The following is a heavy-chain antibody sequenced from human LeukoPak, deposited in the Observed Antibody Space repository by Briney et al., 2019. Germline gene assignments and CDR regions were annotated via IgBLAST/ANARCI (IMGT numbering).Heavy chain of an antibody. J-gene: IGHJ3*02. CDR3: AREPPYYYDSSGRDAFDI. V-gene: IGHV4-30-4*01. Sequence: PSETLSLTCTVSGGSISSGDYYWSWLRQPPGKGLEWIGYIYYSGSTYYNPSLKSRVTISVDTSKNQFSLKQSSVTAADTAVYYCAREPPYYYDSSGRDAFDIWGQGTMVTVSS. CDR2: IYYSGST. D-gene: IGHD3-22*01. CDR1: GGSISSGDYY.